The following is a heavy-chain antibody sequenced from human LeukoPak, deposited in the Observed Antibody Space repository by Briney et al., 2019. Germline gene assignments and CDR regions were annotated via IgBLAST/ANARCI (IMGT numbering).Heavy chain of an antibody. V-gene: IGHV4-59*01. CDR3: AREGLSLYYSDY. J-gene: IGHJ4*02. CDR1: GGSISSYY. Sequence: SETLSLTCTVSGGSISSYYWSWIRQPPGKGLEWIGYIYYSGSTNYNPSLKSRVTISVDTSKNQFSLKLSSATAADTAVYYCAREGLSLYYSDYWGQGALITVSS. CDR2: IYYSGST.